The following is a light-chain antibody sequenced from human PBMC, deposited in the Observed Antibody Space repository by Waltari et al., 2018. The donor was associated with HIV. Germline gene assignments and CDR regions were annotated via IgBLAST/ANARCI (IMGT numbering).Light chain of an antibody. CDR1: TSNIGTNL. CDR2: SNN. CDR3: AAWDDTLNGL. V-gene: IGLV1-44*01. Sequence: QSVLTQPPSASGTPGQNVTFSCSGNTSNIGTNLVNWYQQFPGAAPKLLIYSNNQRPSGVPARFSGSKSGTSASLAISGLQSEDEADYFCAAWDDTLNGLFGGGTKLTVL. J-gene: IGLJ2*01.